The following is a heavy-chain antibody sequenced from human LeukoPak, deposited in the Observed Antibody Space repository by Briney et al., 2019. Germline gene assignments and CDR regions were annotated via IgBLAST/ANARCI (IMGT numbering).Heavy chain of an antibody. J-gene: IGHJ3*02. CDR3: ARTFRIFYYYDSSGYSYRDAFDI. Sequence: GRSLRLSCAASGFTFSDYYMSWIRQAPGKGLEWVSYISSSGSTIYYADSVKGRFTISRDNAKNSLYLQMNSLRAEDTAVYYCARTFRIFYYYDSSGYSYRDAFDIWGQGTMVTVSS. V-gene: IGHV3-11*04. CDR1: GFTFSDYY. CDR2: ISSSGSTI. D-gene: IGHD3-22*01.